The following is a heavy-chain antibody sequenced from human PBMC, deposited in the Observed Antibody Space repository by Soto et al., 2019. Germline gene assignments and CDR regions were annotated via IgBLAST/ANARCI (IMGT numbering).Heavy chain of an antibody. J-gene: IGHJ4*02. CDR2: FYYSGST. V-gene: IGHV4-39*01. CDR3: ATDSSSRHGPFDD. D-gene: IGHD3-22*01. CDR1: GGSISSSSYF. Sequence: SETLSLTCTVSGGSISSSSYFWGWVRQPPGKGLEWIGAFYYSGSTFYNPSLKSRVTISVDTSKNQFSLKLISVTAADTAVYYCATDSSSRHGPFDDWGQGTLVTVSS.